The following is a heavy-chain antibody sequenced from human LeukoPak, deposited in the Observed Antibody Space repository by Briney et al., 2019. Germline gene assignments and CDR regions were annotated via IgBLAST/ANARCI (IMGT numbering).Heavy chain of an antibody. CDR1: GFTVSSDY. V-gene: IGHV3-53*01. CDR2: IYSGGST. Sequence: GGSLRLSCAASGFTVSSDYMSWVRQAPGKGLEWGSVIYSGGSTYYADSVKGRFTISRDKYKNTVYLQMNSLRLEDTAMYYCARNWFDPWGQGTLVTVSS. CDR3: ARNWFDP. J-gene: IGHJ5*02.